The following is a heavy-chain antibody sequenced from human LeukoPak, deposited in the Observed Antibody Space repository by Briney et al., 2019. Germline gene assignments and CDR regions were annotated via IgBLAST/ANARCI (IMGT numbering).Heavy chain of an antibody. CDR2: IYYSGST. J-gene: IGHJ4*02. CDR1: GGSISSYY. Sequence: SETLSLTCTVSGGSISSYYWSWIRQPPGKGLEWMGYIYYSGSTNYNPSLKSRVTISVDTSKNQFSLKLSSVSAADAAVYYCARGITIFGVVIPNRFDYWGQGTLVTVSS. CDR3: ARGITIFGVVIPNRFDY. D-gene: IGHD3-3*01. V-gene: IGHV4-59*01.